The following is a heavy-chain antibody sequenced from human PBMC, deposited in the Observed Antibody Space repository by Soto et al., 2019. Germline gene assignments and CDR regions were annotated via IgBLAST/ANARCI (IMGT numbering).Heavy chain of an antibody. D-gene: IGHD3-10*01. CDR2: ISYSGTT. V-gene: IGHV4-31*03. Sequence: SETLSLTCTVSGASISGEDFYWTWIRQHPGEGLEWIGYISYSGTTYYNPSLESRVTISLDTSKNQFSLKVNSVTAADTAVYYCASSPVTTVRGVKNYFDYWGQGILVTVSS. CDR3: ASSPVTTVRGVKNYFDY. CDR1: GASISGEDFY. J-gene: IGHJ4*02.